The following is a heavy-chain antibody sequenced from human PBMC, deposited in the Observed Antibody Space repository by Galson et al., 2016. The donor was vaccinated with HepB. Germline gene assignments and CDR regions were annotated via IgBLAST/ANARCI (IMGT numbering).Heavy chain of an antibody. D-gene: IGHD2-2*01. Sequence: SVKVSCKASGDAFTSYGVSWVRQAPGQGLEWMGWISNYKGDTDYAQNFQGRVTMTRDTSTSTAYRELRSLRSDDTAVYYCASGVVVPAAPTNQYFYFSAMDVWGQGTTVTVSS. V-gene: IGHV1-18*01. CDR1: GDAFTSYG. J-gene: IGHJ6*02. CDR3: ASGVVVPAAPTNQYFYFSAMDV. CDR2: ISNYKGDT.